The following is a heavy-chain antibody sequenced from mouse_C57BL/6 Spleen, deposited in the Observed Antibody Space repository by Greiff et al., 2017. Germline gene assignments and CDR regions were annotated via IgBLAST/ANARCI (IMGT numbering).Heavy chain of an antibody. V-gene: IGHV1-18*01. CDR2: INPNNGGT. CDR3: ARTGTRVYYYAMDY. CDR1: GYTFTDYN. J-gene: IGHJ4*01. Sequence: VHVKQSGPELVKPGASVKIPCKASGYTFTDYNMDWVKQSHGKSLEWIGDINPNNGGTIYNQKFKGKATLTVDKSSSTAYMELRSLTSEDTAVYYCARTGTRVYYYAMDYWGQGTSVTVSS. D-gene: IGHD3-3*01.